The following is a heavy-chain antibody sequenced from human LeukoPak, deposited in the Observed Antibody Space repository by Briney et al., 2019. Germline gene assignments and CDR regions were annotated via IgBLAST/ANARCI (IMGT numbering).Heavy chain of an antibody. CDR2: IYYSGST. Sequence: SETLSLTCTVSGGSISSYYWSWIRQPPGKGLEWIGYIYYSGSTNYNPSLKSRVTISVDTSKNQFSLKLSSVTAADTAVYYCARAPGVLYGDYVRHHAFDIWGQGTMVTVSS. D-gene: IGHD4-17*01. J-gene: IGHJ3*02. V-gene: IGHV4-59*01. CDR1: GGSISSYY. CDR3: ARAPGVLYGDYVRHHAFDI.